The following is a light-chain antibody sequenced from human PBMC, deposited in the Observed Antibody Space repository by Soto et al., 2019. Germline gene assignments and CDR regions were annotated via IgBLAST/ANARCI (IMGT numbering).Light chain of an antibody. CDR1: QSVSSN. Sequence: ISMTPSPITLLVSPWNGAVVYCKARQSVSSNLDWYQQKTGQAPRLLIYRASTRATGIPARFSVSESGTEFTLTICCLQSEDIAVVYCQQCNKWPRTFGQGTKVDIK. V-gene: IGKV3-15*01. J-gene: IGKJ1*01. CDR3: QQCNKWPRT. CDR2: RAS.